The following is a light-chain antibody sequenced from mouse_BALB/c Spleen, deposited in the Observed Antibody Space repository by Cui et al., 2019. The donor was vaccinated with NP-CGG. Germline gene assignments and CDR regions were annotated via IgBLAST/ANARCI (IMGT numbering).Light chain of an antibody. V-gene: IGLV1*01. CDR1: TGAVTTSNY. J-gene: IGLJ1*01. CDR3: ALWYSNHWV. Sequence: QPVVPQDSALPTSPGETVTLTCRSSTGAVTTSNYANWVQEKPDHLFTGLIGGTNNRPPGVPARFSGSLIGDKAALTITGAQTEDEAIYFCALWYSNHWVFGGGTKLTVL. CDR2: GTN.